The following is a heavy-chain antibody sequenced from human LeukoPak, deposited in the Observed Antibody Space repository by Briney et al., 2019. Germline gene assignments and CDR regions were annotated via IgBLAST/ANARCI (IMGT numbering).Heavy chain of an antibody. J-gene: IGHJ3*02. CDR3: AKDFGSRHVLLWFGELLGI. V-gene: IGHV3-23*01. D-gene: IGHD3-10*01. CDR1: GFTFSSYA. Sequence: GSLRLCCAASGFTFSSYAMSWVRQAPGKGLEWVSAISGSGGSTYYADSVKGRFTISRDNSKNTLYLQMNSLRAEDTAVYYCAKDFGSRHVLLWFGELLGIWGQGTMVTVSS. CDR2: ISGSGGST.